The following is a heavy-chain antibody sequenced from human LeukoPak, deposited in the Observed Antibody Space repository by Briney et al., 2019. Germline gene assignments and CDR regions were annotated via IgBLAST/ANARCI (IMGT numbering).Heavy chain of an antibody. Sequence: SETLSLTCTASGGSISSGSYYWSWIRQPAGKGLEGIGRIYTSGTTNYNPSLKSRVTISVDTSKKQFSLKLSSVTAADTAVYYCARDLLMDYYDSSGYFGWVYDAFDIWGQGTMVTVSS. CDR1: GGSISSGSYY. V-gene: IGHV4-61*02. D-gene: IGHD3-22*01. CDR2: IYTSGTT. J-gene: IGHJ3*02. CDR3: ARDLLMDYYDSSGYFGWVYDAFDI.